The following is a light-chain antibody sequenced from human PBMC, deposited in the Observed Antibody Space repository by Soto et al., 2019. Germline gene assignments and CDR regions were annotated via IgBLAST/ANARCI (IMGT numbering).Light chain of an antibody. J-gene: IGKJ2*01. Sequence: DIQMTQSPSTLSASVGERVTITCRASQSISSWLAWYQQKPGKAPKLLIYDASSMESGVPSRFSGSGSGTEFTLTLSRLQPDDFSTYYCQQYNSYSMYTFGQRTKLEIK. V-gene: IGKV1-5*01. CDR1: QSISSW. CDR2: DAS. CDR3: QQYNSYSMYT.